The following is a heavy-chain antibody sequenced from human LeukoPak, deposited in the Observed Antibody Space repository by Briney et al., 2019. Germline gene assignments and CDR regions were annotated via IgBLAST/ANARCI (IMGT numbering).Heavy chain of an antibody. J-gene: IGHJ6*03. CDR2: IYYSGST. CDR3: TRGSIAYYYMDV. V-gene: IGHV4-59*01. CDR1: GGSISSYY. Sequence: PSETLSLTCTVSGGSISSYYWSWIRQPPGKGLEWIGNIYYSGSTNYNPSLKSRVTISVDTSKNQFSLKLSSVTAAGTAVYYCTRGSIAYYYMDVWGKGTTVTISS. D-gene: IGHD3-22*01.